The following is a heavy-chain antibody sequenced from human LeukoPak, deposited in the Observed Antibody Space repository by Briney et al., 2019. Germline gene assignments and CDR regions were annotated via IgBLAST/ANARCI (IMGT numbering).Heavy chain of an antibody. CDR3: ARDYYYDSSGYYPSYYYYYGMDV. V-gene: IGHV1-2*02. Sequence: ASVKVSCKASGYTFTGYYMHWVRQAPGQGLEWMGWINPNSGGTNYAQKFQGRVTMTRDTSISTAYMELSRLRSDDTAAYYCARDYYYDSSGYYPSYYYYYGMDVWGQGTTVTVSS. J-gene: IGHJ6*02. D-gene: IGHD3-22*01. CDR2: INPNSGGT. CDR1: GYTFTGYY.